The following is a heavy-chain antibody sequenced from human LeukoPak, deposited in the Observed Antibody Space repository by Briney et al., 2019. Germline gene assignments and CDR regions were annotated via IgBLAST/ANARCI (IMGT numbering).Heavy chain of an antibody. V-gene: IGHV4-38-2*01. Sequence: PSETLSLTCAVSGYSISSGYYWGWIRQPPGKGLEWIWIIYHRRTTSSTPSLKRRLTISADTSKNQFSLKLSSVTAADTAVYYCARPQGATAMVAFDIWGQGTMVTVSS. CDR2: IYHRRTT. CDR3: ARPQGATAMVAFDI. CDR1: GYSISSGYY. D-gene: IGHD2-2*01. J-gene: IGHJ3*02.